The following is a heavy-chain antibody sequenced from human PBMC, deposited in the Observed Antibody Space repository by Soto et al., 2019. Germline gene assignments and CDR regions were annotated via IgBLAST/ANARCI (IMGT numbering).Heavy chain of an antibody. Sequence: QLQLQESGPGLVKPSETLSLTCTVSGGSISSSNYYWGWIRQPPGKGLEWIGSIFSSGSTYYNPPLKSRVTISVDTSKNQFSLRLSSVTAADTAVYYCAKPSGSYLYYFDYWGQGTLVTVSS. D-gene: IGHD1-26*01. J-gene: IGHJ4*02. CDR1: GGSISSSNYY. V-gene: IGHV4-39*01. CDR2: IFSSGST. CDR3: AKPSGSYLYYFDY.